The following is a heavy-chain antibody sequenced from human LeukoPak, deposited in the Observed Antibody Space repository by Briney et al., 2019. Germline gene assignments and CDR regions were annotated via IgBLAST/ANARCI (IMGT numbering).Heavy chain of an antibody. D-gene: IGHD3-22*01. Sequence: SETLSLTCTVSGGSISSSSYYWGWIRQPPGKGLEWIGSIYYSGSTYYNPSLKSRVTISVDTSKNQFSLKLSSVTAADTAVYYCARHYYDSSGYFYYYYYMDVWGKGTTVTASS. CDR2: IYYSGST. J-gene: IGHJ6*03. V-gene: IGHV4-39*01. CDR3: ARHYYDSSGYFYYYYYMDV. CDR1: GGSISSSSYY.